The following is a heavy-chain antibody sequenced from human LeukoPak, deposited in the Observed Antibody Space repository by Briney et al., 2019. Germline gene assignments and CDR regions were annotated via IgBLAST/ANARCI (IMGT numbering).Heavy chain of an antibody. Sequence: SETLSLTCTVSGGSISGYYWNWIRRPPGKGLEWIGYIYYSGSTAYNPSLKSRVTISVDTSKNQFSLKLSSVTAADTAVYYCARVLRGSYSPIDYWGQGTLVTVSS. J-gene: IGHJ4*02. CDR1: GGSISGYY. CDR3: ARVLRGSYSPIDY. D-gene: IGHD3-22*01. CDR2: IYYSGST. V-gene: IGHV4-59*01.